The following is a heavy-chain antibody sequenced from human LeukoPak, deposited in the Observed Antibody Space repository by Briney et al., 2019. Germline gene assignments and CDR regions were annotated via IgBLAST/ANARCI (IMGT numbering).Heavy chain of an antibody. CDR2: ISGYNGNT. CDR3: ARGFPPRIYYDSNGYYSYYFDY. V-gene: IGHV1-18*01. CDR1: GYTFTSYG. J-gene: IGHJ4*02. Sequence: ASVKVSCKASGYTFTSYGISWVRQAPGQGLEWMGWISGYNGNTNYAQLKFQGRVTMTTDTSTSTAYMALRSLRSDDTAVYYCARGFPPRIYYDSNGYYSYYFDYWGQGTLVTVSS. D-gene: IGHD3-22*01.